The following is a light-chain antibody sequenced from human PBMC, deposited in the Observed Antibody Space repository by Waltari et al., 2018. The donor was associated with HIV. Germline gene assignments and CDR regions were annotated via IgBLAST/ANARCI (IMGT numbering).Light chain of an antibody. J-gene: IGLJ3*02. CDR2: KDN. Sequence: QSVLTQAPSASGTPGQRVTISCPGSNSTIGNNYVSWYQQPPGTAHKLLIYKDNQLPSGAPDRCSGSKSDTSASLAISGLRSEDEADYFCAAWDDSLSGRVFGGGTKLTVL. CDR1: NSTIGNNY. V-gene: IGLV1-47*01. CDR3: AAWDDSLSGRV.